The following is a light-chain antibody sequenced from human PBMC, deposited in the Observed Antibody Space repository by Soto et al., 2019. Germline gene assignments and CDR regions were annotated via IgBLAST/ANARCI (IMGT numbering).Light chain of an antibody. Sequence: DIQMTQSPSTLSASVGDTVTVTCRASQSIGRWLAWYQQKPGKAPKLLIYKASSLESGVPSRFSGSGSGTEFTLTISSLQPDDFATYYCQQYNSYPYTFGQGTKVDIK. V-gene: IGKV1-5*03. CDR3: QQYNSYPYT. CDR2: KAS. CDR1: QSIGRW. J-gene: IGKJ2*01.